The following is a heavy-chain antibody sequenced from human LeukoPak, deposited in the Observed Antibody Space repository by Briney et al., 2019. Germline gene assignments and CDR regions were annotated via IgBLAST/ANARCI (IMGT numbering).Heavy chain of an antibody. CDR2: MHRDGRS. V-gene: IGHV4-34*01. CDR1: GGSLSSYY. CDR3: ARGIKRYYYCGLGSFPYDS. Sequence: PSETLSLTCAVYGGSLSSYYWSWVRQSPGKGLEWIGEMHRDGRSDYNPSLGSRVTISVDASKNQFSLYLRSMTAADTAVYYCARGIKRYYYCGLGSFPYDSWGQGSLVTVSS. D-gene: IGHD3-22*01. J-gene: IGHJ4*02.